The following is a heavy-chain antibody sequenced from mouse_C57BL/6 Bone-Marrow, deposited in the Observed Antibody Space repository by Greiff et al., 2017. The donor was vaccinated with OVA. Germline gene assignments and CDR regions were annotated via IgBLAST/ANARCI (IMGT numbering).Heavy chain of an antibody. CDR3: ARCYYGSSWYFDV. J-gene: IGHJ1*03. CDR2: INPGSGGT. D-gene: IGHD1-1*01. V-gene: IGHV1-54*01. CDR1: GYAFTNYL. Sequence: QVQLKESGAELVRPGTSVKVSCKASGYAFTNYLIEWVKQRPGQGLEWIGVINPGSGGTNYNEKFKGKATLTADKSSSTAYMQLSSLTSEDSAVYFCARCYYGSSWYFDVWGTGTTVTVSS.